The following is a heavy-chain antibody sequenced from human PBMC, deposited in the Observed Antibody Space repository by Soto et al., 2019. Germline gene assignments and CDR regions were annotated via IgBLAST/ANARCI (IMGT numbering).Heavy chain of an antibody. J-gene: IGHJ6*02. CDR1: GFTFSSYG. Sequence: QVQLVESGGGVVQPGRSLRLSCAASGFTFSSYGMHWVRQAPGKGLEWVAVIWYDGSYKDSADSVKGRFTISRDNSKNTLYLQMNSLRAEDTAVYYCARERSYYYDSSGSDGMDVWGQGTTVTVSS. V-gene: IGHV3-33*01. CDR3: ARERSYYYDSSGSDGMDV. D-gene: IGHD3-22*01. CDR2: IWYDGSYK.